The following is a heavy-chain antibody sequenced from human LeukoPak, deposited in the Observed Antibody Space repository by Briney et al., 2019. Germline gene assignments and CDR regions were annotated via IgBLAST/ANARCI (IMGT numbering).Heavy chain of an antibody. V-gene: IGHV4-34*01. CDR3: ARVGVGATTLNYFDY. CDR1: GGSFSGYY. D-gene: IGHD1-26*01. J-gene: IGHJ4*02. CDR2: INHSGST. Sequence: SETLSLTCAVYGGSFSGYYWSWIRQPPGKGLEWIGEINHSGSTNYNPSLKSRVTISVDTSKNQFSLKLSSVTAADTAVYYCARVGVGATTLNYFDYWGQGTLVSVPS.